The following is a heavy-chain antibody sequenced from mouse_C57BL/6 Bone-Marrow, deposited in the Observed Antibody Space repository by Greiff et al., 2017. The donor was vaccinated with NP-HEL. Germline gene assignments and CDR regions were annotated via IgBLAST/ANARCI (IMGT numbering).Heavy chain of an antibody. CDR3: TRRRDSDY. V-gene: IGHV1-15*01. CDR2: IDPETGGT. Sequence: VQLKQSGAELVRPGASVTLSCKASGYTFTDYEMHWVKQTPVHGLEWIGAIDPETGGTAYNQKFKGKAILTADKSSSTAYMELRSLTSEDSAVYYCTRRRDSDYWGQGTTLTVSS. J-gene: IGHJ2*01. CDR1: GYTFTDYE.